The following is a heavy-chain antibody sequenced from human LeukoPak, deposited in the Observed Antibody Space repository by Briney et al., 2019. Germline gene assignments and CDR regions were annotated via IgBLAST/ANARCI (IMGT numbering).Heavy chain of an antibody. CDR1: GFTFSSYA. J-gene: IGHJ6*03. D-gene: IGHD3-3*01. V-gene: IGHV3-30*14. Sequence: GGSLRLSCAASGFTFSSYAMHWVRQAPGKGLEWVAVISYDGSNKYYADSVKGRFTISRDNSKNTLYLQMNSLRAEDTAVYYCARQGQQDDETLFGVVGYYYYYYMDVWGRGTPVTVSS. CDR2: ISYDGSNK. CDR3: ARQGQQDDETLFGVVGYYYYYYMDV.